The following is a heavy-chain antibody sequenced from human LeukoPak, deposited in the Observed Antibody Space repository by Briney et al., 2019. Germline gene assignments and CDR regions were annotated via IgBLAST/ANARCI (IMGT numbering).Heavy chain of an antibody. CDR3: ATDYGDYVFDH. V-gene: IGHV3-7*03. Sequence: GGSLRLSCAASGFTFSSYWMSWVRQAPGKGLEWVANIKQDGSEKYYVDSVKGRFTISRDNAKNSLYLQMNSLRAEDTAVYYRATDYGDYVFDHWGQGTLVTVSS. J-gene: IGHJ4*02. CDR2: IKQDGSEK. CDR1: GFTFSSYW. D-gene: IGHD4-17*01.